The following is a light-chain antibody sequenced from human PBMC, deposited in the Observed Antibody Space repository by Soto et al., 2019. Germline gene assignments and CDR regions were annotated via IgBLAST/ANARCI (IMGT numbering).Light chain of an antibody. CDR1: QSVSSY. CDR2: DAS. V-gene: IGKV3-11*01. Sequence: IVLAQSPATLSLSPGERSTLSFMSIQSVSSYLAWYQQKPGQPPRLLIYDASNRATGIPPRFSGSGSGTDFTLTISSLEAEDFAVYYCQQRSNWPPKITFGQGTRLEIK. J-gene: IGKJ5*01. CDR3: QQRSNWPPKIT.